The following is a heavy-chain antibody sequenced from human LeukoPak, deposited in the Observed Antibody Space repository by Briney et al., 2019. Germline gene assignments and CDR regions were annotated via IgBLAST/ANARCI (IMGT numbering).Heavy chain of an antibody. V-gene: IGHV3-21*01. D-gene: IGHD6-19*01. CDR3: ARGLGSGYDY. CDR2: ISSSSSYI. CDR1: GFTFSSYS. Sequence: GGSLRLSCAASGFTFSSYSMNWVRQAPGKGLEGVSSISSSSSYIYYADSVKGRFTISRDNAKNSLYLQMNSLRAEDTAVYYCARGLGSGYDYWGQGTLVTVSS. J-gene: IGHJ4*02.